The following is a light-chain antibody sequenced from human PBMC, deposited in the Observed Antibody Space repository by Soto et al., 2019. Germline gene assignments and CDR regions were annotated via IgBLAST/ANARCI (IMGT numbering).Light chain of an antibody. CDR2: STS. Sequence: QAVVTQEPSLTVSPGGTVTLTCASSTGAVTSGYYPNWFQQKAGQAPRVLIYSTSNKHSWTPARFSGSLLGGKAALTLSGVQPEDEAEYYCLLFYGDAGVFGGGTQLIVL. J-gene: IGLJ3*02. V-gene: IGLV7-43*01. CDR1: TGAVTSGYY. CDR3: LLFYGDAGV.